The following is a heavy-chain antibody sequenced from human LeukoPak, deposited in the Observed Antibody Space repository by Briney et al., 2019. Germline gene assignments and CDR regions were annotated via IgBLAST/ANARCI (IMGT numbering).Heavy chain of an antibody. CDR2: IYHSGST. J-gene: IGHJ4*02. V-gene: IGHV4-30-2*01. CDR1: GGSISSGGYS. CDR3: ARGYLDYDILTGYYLFDY. Sequence: SETLSLTCAVSGGSISSGGYSWSWIRQPPGKGLEWIGYIYHSGSTYYNPSLKSRVTISVDRSKNQFSLKLSSVTAADTAVYYCARGYLDYDILTGYYLFDYWGQGTLVTVSS. D-gene: IGHD3-9*01.